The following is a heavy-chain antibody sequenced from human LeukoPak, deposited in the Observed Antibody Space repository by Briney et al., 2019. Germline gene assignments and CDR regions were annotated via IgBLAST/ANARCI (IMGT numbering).Heavy chain of an antibody. Sequence: PSETLSLTCAVYGGSFSGYYWSWIRQPPGKGLEWIGEINHSGSTNYNPSLKSRVTISVDTSKNQFSLKLSSVTAADTAVYYCARGRRDDYSNYVVNYGMDVWGQGTTVTVSS. CDR3: ARGRRDDYSNYVVNYGMDV. D-gene: IGHD4-4*01. CDR2: INHSGST. J-gene: IGHJ6*02. CDR1: GGSFSGYY. V-gene: IGHV4-34*01.